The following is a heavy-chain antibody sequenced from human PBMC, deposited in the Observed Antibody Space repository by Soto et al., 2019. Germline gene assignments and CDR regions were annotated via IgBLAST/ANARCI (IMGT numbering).Heavy chain of an antibody. V-gene: IGHV4-59*11. CDR1: GDSIGSHY. Sequence: SETLSLTCTVSGDSIGSHYWSWLRQPPEKGLEWIGYIYYSGYTNYNPSLKSRATISVDTSKNQFSLKLNSVTAADTGVYYCARESRYSYTDYWGQGTPVTVSS. CDR3: ARESRYSYTDY. CDR2: IYYSGYT. J-gene: IGHJ4*02. D-gene: IGHD5-18*01.